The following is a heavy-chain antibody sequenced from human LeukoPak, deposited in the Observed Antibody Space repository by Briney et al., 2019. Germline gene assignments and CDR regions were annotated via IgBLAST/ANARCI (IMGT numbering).Heavy chain of an antibody. J-gene: IGHJ5*02. CDR3: ARLGDLVTMSRGDYDYFDP. CDR1: GAPVSSSASY. Sequence: PSETLSLTCTVSGAPVSSSASYWGWIRQSPGKGLEWIGTLYYTGSTSYNPSLKSRVTISVDTAKNQVSLRLSSVAAADTAIYYCARLGDLVTMSRGDYDYFDPWGQGTLVTVSS. CDR2: LYYTGST. V-gene: IGHV4-39*01. D-gene: IGHD3-10*01.